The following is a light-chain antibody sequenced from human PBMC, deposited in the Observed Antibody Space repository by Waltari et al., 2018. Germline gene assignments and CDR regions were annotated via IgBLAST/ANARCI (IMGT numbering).Light chain of an antibody. CDR2: LNSDGSH. Sequence: QVVLTQSPSASASLGASVKLTCTLSSGHSSYVIAWLQQQPEKGPRYLMKLNSDGSHTKGDGIPDRFSGSSSGAERYLTIASLQSEDEAGYYCQTWGTGMGVFGGGTKLTVL. CDR3: QTWGTGMGV. J-gene: IGLJ3*02. V-gene: IGLV4-69*01. CDR1: SGHSSYV.